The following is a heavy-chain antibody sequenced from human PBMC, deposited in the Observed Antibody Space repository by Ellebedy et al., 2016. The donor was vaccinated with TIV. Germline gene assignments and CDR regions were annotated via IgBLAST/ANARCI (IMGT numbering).Heavy chain of an antibody. D-gene: IGHD5-18*01. CDR2: TTPTGGGT. V-gene: IGHV1-46*01. CDR3: ARENVIMGTNTAMVKVYYYYGMDV. CDR1: GYTFTSYY. J-gene: IGHJ6*02. Sequence: AASVKVSCKTSGYTFTSYYMHWVRQAPGQGLEWMGITTPTGGGTTYAQRFKGRLTMSSDTSTSTVYMELNSLRSEDTAVYYCARENVIMGTNTAMVKVYYYYGMDVWGQGTTVTVSS.